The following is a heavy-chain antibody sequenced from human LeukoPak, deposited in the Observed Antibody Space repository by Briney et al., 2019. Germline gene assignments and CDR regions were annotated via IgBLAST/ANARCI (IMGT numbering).Heavy chain of an antibody. CDR1: GGSICSGDYY. V-gene: IGHV4-30-4*08. D-gene: IGHD1-26*01. J-gene: IGHJ4*02. CDR2: IYYSGST. Sequence: SETLSLTCTVSGGSICSGDYYWSWIRQPPGKGLEWIGYIYYSGSTYYNPSLKSRVTISVDTSKNQFSLKLSSVTAADTAVYYCASSVGATAVGYFDYWGQGTLVTVSS. CDR3: ASSVGATAVGYFDY.